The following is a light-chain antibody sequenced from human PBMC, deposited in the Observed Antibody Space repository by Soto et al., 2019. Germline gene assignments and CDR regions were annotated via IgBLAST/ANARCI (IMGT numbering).Light chain of an antibody. V-gene: IGKV1-33*01. CDR3: QKYDNLILT. CDR1: QSISNW. Sequence: IHLTQSPSTLPASLLHRVTITFGPSQSISNWLALYQKKPGKANKLMIYDAYNLETGGPLRFSGSGYGTDFNFTITSLQPEDIGTYYCQKYDNLILTFGPGTKVDI. J-gene: IGKJ3*01. CDR2: DAY.